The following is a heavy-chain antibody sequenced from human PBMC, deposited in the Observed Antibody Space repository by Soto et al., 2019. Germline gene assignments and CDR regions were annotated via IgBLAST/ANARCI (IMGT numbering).Heavy chain of an antibody. V-gene: IGHV3-33*01. CDR1: GFTFSSYG. D-gene: IGHD3-3*01. CDR2: IWYDGSNK. J-gene: IGHJ6*02. Sequence: GGSLRLSCAASGFTFSSYGMHWVRQAPGKGLEWVAVIWYDGSNKYYADSVKGRFTISRDNSKDTLYLQMNSLRAEDTAVYYCAREYYDFWSGYYTGGYYYYYYGMDVWGQGTTVTVSS. CDR3: AREYYDFWSGYYTGGYYYYYYGMDV.